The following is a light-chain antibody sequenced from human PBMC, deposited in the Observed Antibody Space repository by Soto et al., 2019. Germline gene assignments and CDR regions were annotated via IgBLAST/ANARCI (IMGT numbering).Light chain of an antibody. CDR2: DAS. V-gene: IGKV3-11*01. CDR3: QQRSNWPLT. J-gene: IGKJ4*01. Sequence: EIVLTQSPATLSLSPGERATLSCRASQSVSSYLAWYQHKPGQAPRLLIYDASNRATGIPARFSGSWSGTDFTLTISSLEPEDFAVYYGQQRSNWPLTFGGGTKVEIK. CDR1: QSVSSY.